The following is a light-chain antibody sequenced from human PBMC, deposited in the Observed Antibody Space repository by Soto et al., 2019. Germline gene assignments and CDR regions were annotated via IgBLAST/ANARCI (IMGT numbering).Light chain of an antibody. Sequence: QSALTQPPSASGSPEQSVTISCTGTSSDVGGYNYVSWYQQHPGKAPKLMIYEVSKRPSGVPDRFSGSKSGNTASLTVSGLQAEDEADYYCSSYGGSNDYVFGTGTKLTVL. CDR1: SSDVGGYNY. V-gene: IGLV2-8*01. CDR2: EVS. J-gene: IGLJ1*01. CDR3: SSYGGSNDYV.